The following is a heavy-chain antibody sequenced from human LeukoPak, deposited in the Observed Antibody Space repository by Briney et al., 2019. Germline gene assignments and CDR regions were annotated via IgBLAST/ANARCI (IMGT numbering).Heavy chain of an antibody. CDR2: INTDGRTT. J-gene: IGHJ4*02. Sequence: GGSLRLSCAVSGFTFSNYWMHWVRQAPGMGLVWVSRINTDGRTTSYADSVKGRFTISRDNAKNILYLEVNSLRTDDTAVYYCARDASMITRWYFDYWGQGTLVTASS. CDR1: GFTFSNYW. CDR3: ARDASMITRWYFDY. V-gene: IGHV3-74*01. D-gene: IGHD3-16*01.